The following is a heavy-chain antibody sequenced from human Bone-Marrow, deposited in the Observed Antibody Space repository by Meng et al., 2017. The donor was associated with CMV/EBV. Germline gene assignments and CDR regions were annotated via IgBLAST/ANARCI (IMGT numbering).Heavy chain of an antibody. V-gene: IGHV1-46*01. D-gene: IGHD5-18*01. J-gene: IGHJ4*02. CDR1: GYTFTSYY. CDR2: INPSGGST. Sequence: ASVKVSCKASGYTFTSYYMHWVRQAPGQGLEWMGIINPSGGSTSYAQKFQGRVTMTRDTSTSTVYMELSSLRSEDTAVYYCARDKGEYSYGNNNSGHLIDYWGQGTLVTVSS. CDR3: ARDKGEYSYGNNNSGHLIDY.